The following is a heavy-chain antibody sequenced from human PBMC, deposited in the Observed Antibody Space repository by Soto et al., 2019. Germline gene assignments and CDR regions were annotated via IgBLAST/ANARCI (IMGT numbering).Heavy chain of an antibody. J-gene: IGHJ6*02. V-gene: IGHV5-51*01. CDR3: ARIGGNIRVYCYGMDV. Sequence: ESLKISCKGSEYSFSTYWIAWVRQMPGKGLEWMGIIYPGDSDTRYSPSFQGQVTISADKSLSTAHLQWSSLKASDTAMYYCARIGGNIRVYCYGMDVWGQGTTVTVSS. CDR2: IYPGDSDT. CDR1: EYSFSTYW. D-gene: IGHD1-26*01.